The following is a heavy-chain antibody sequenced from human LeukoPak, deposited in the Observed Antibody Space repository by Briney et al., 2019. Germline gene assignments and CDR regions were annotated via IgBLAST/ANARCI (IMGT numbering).Heavy chain of an antibody. Sequence: PGGSLRLSCAASGFTFDDYAMHWVRQAPGRGLEWVSLISWDGGSTYYADSVKGRFTISRDNSKNSLYLQMNSLIAEDTALYYCAKDRGCYYYYMDVRGKGTTVTVSS. J-gene: IGHJ6*03. CDR3: AKDRGCYYYYMDV. CDR2: ISWDGGST. CDR1: GFTFDDYA. D-gene: IGHD6-25*01. V-gene: IGHV3-43D*04.